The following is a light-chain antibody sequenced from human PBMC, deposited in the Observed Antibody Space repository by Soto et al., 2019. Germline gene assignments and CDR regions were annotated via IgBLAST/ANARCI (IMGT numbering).Light chain of an antibody. J-gene: IGKJ4*01. Sequence: EIVLTQSPAILSLSPGERATLSCRANQGVSDYLAWYQQKPGQAPRVLIYDASDRATGIPDRFSGRGSGTDFTLTISSLEPEDFAVYYCQQRYNWPLTFGGGTKVEIK. CDR3: QQRYNWPLT. CDR2: DAS. CDR1: QGVSDY. V-gene: IGKV3D-11*01.